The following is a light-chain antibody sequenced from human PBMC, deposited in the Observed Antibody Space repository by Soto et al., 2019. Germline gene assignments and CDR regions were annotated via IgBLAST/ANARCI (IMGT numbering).Light chain of an antibody. Sequence: QSALTQPASVSGSPGQSITISRTGTPRDVGSYNLVSWYQQHPGKAPKLMIYEGSKRPSGVSNRFSGSKSGNTASLTISGLQAEDEADYYCCSYAGSSTSVFGGGTKLTVL. V-gene: IGLV2-23*01. CDR3: CSYAGSSTSV. CDR2: EGS. CDR1: PRDVGSYNL. J-gene: IGLJ2*01.